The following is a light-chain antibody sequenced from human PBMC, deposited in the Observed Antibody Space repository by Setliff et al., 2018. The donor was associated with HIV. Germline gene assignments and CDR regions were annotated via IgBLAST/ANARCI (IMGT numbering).Light chain of an antibody. CDR3: SSYTSRSTKV. Sequence: QSALTQPASVSGSPGQSITISCSGTSSDVGGYNYVSWYQQHPGKAPKLMIYDVNKRPPGVSNRFSGSKSGNTASLTISGLQAEDEADYYCSSYTSRSTKVFGTGTKVTVL. CDR2: DVN. V-gene: IGLV2-14*01. J-gene: IGLJ1*01. CDR1: SSDVGGYNY.